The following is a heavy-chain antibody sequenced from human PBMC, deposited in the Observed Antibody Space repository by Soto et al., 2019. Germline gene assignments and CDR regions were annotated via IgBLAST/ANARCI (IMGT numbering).Heavy chain of an antibody. Sequence: QVQLVQSGAEVKKPGSSVKVSCKASGGTFSSYAISWVRQAPGQGLEWMGGISPIFGTANYAQKFPGRVTITADESTSTAYMELSSLRSEDTAVYYCAITLNYDILTGPARGPYDYWGQGTLVTVSA. D-gene: IGHD3-9*01. CDR2: ISPIFGTA. J-gene: IGHJ4*02. V-gene: IGHV1-69*01. CDR3: AITLNYDILTGPARGPYDY. CDR1: GGTFSSYA.